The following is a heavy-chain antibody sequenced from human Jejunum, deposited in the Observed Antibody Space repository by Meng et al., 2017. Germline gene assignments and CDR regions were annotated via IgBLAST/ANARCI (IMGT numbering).Heavy chain of an antibody. V-gene: IGHV3-74*01. CDR2: INTDGSTT. J-gene: IGHJ4*02. CDR1: GFSFSSYW. CDR3: TRAGSYRHDY. D-gene: IGHD3-10*01. Sequence: VQRVEAGGGLVLPGGSRRLACAVSGFSFSSYWMHWVRQAPGKGLVWVSRINTDGSTTNYADSVMGRFTISRDNAKNTLYLQMNSLSVEDTAVYYCTRAGSYRHDYWGQGTLVTVSS.